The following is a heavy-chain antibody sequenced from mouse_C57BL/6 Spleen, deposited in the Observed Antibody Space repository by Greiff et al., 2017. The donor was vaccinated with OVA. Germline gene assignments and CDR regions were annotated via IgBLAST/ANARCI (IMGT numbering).Heavy chain of an antibody. D-gene: IGHD1-1*01. Sequence: QVQLKQPGAELVRPGSSVKLSCKASGYTFTSYWMHWVKQRPIQGLEWIGNIDPSDSETHYNQKFKDKATLTVDKSSSTAYMQLSSLTSEDSAVYYCAGGFGYGSSYWYFDVWGTGTTVTVSS. J-gene: IGHJ1*03. CDR2: IDPSDSET. CDR1: GYTFTSYW. CDR3: AGGFGYGSSYWYFDV. V-gene: IGHV1-52*01.